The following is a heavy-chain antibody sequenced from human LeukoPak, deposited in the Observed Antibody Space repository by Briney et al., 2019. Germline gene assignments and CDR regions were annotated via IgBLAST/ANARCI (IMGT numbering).Heavy chain of an antibody. J-gene: IGHJ5*01. D-gene: IGHD2-2*01. Sequence: ASVKVSCKVSGYTLTELSMHWVRQAPGKGLEWMGGFDPEDGETIYAQKFQGRVTMTEDTSTDTAYMELSSLRSEDTAVYYCAQYCSSTNCYRRGFDSWGQGTLVTVSS. CDR1: GYTLTELS. CDR2: FDPEDGET. V-gene: IGHV1-24*01. CDR3: AQYCSSTNCYRRGFDS.